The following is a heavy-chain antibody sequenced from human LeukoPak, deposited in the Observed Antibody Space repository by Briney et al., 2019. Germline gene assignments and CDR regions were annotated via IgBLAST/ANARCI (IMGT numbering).Heavy chain of an antibody. J-gene: IGHJ4*02. V-gene: IGHV3-66*02. CDR3: ARDRGSFDY. Sequence: GGSLRLSYAVSGLTVSSNHFSWVRQAPGKGLEWVSVIYSGGLTVYTGSVKGRFTISRDNSKNTLYLQMSSLRPEDTAVYYCARDRGSFDYWGQGTVVTVSP. CDR2: IYSGGLT. CDR1: GLTVSSNH.